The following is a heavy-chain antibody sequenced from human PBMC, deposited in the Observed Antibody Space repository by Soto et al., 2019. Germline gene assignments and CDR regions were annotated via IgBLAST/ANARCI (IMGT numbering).Heavy chain of an antibody. CDR2: IRSKANSYAT. CDR1: GLSFNDSA. D-gene: IGHD6-13*01. Sequence: EVQLVESGGGLVQPGGSLTLSCAAAGLSFNDSALHWVRQVSGKGLEWVGRIRSKANSYATIYAASVKGRFTMSRDDSKNTAYLRMNSLKIEDTAVYYCSRKLDGAADRPSHFYGMDVWGHGTTVTVSS. J-gene: IGHJ6*02. V-gene: IGHV3-73*02. CDR3: SRKLDGAADRPSHFYGMDV.